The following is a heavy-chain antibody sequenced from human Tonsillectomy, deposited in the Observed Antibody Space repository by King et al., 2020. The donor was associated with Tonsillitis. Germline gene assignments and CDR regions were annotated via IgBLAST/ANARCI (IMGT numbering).Heavy chain of an antibody. D-gene: IGHD6-13*01. V-gene: IGHV4-59*01. Sequence: VQLQESGPGLVKPSETLSLTCTVSGGSISPYYWSWIRQPPGKGLEWIGYIYYSGSTNYNPSLKSRVTILVDTSKNQFSLKLSSVTAAATAVYYCARVEQLLDLYYYYYYMDVWGKGTTVTVSS. CDR2: IYYSGST. J-gene: IGHJ6*03. CDR1: GGSISPYY. CDR3: ARVEQLLDLYYYYYYMDV.